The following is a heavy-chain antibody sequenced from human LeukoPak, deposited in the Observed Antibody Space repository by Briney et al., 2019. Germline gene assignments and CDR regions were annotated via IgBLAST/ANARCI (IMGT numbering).Heavy chain of an antibody. V-gene: IGHV3-21*01. D-gene: IGHD3-10*01. CDR2: ISSSSSYI. J-gene: IGHJ4*02. CDR3: ASGASELLWFGEWGY. CDR1: GFTFSSRDW. Sequence: GGSLRLSCVASGFTFSSRDWMTWVRQAPGKGLEWVSSISSSSSYIYYADSVKGRFTISRDNAKNSLYLQMNSLRAEDTAVYYCASGASELLWFGEWGYWGQGTLVTVSS.